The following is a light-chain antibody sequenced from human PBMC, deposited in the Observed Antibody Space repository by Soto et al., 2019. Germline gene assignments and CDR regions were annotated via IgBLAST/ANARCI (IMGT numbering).Light chain of an antibody. CDR3: GTWDSSLRVVI. J-gene: IGLJ2*01. CDR1: SSNIGSNY. Sequence: QSVLTQPPSASAAPGQKVTISCAGSSSNIGSNYVSWYQQLPGAAPKLLIYDNNRGPSGIPDRFSGSKSGTSATLGITGLQTGDEADYYCGTWDSSLRVVIFGGGTKLTVL. V-gene: IGLV1-51*01. CDR2: DNN.